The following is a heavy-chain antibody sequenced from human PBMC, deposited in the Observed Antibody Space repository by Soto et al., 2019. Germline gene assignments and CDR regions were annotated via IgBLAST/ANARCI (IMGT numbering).Heavy chain of an antibody. V-gene: IGHV3-23*01. CDR2: ISGSGGST. Sequence: EVQLLESGGGLVQPGGSLRLSCAASGFTFSSYAMSWVRQAPGKGLEWVSAISGSGGSTYYADSVKGRFTISRDNSKNTLYLQMNSLRAEDTAVYYCAKNSRDMYYYDGSGYYHYWGQGTLVTVSS. CDR3: AKNSRDMYYYDGSGYYHY. J-gene: IGHJ4*02. D-gene: IGHD3-22*01. CDR1: GFTFSSYA.